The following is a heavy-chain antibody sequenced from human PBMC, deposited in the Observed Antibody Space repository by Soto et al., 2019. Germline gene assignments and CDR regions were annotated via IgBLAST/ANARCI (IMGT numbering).Heavy chain of an antibody. V-gene: IGHV3-23*01. D-gene: IGHD1-26*01. CDR1: GFTFSSYA. CDR2: ISGSGGST. CDR3: AKDGGGSYYGQYYFDY. Sequence: PGGSLRLSCAASGFTFSSYAMSWVRQAPGKGLEWVSAISGSGGSTYYADSVKGRFTISRDNSKNTLYLQMNSLRAEDTAVYYCAKDGGGSYYGQYYFDYWGQGTLVTV. J-gene: IGHJ4*02.